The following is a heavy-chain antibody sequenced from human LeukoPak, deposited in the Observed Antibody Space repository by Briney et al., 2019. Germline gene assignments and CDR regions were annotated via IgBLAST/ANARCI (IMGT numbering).Heavy chain of an antibody. V-gene: IGHV3-48*03. Sequence: GGSLRLSCAASGFSFASYEMNWVRQAPGKGLEWVSHISSDGRVETYPDSVRGRFTMSRDNAKDLLFLQMNGLRAEDTAVYYCARDSLNGPFVISLDYWGQGALVTVSS. J-gene: IGHJ4*02. CDR3: ARDSLNGPFVISLDY. CDR1: GFSFASYE. D-gene: IGHD3-9*01. CDR2: ISSDGRVE.